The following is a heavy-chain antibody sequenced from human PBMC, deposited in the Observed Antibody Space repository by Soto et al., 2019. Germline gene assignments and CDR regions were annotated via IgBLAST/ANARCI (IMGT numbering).Heavy chain of an antibody. CDR1: VDSISNYY. CDR3: ARHLYSSSSPFDY. J-gene: IGHJ4*02. CDR2: ISYTGST. V-gene: IGHV4-59*08. D-gene: IGHD6-6*01. Sequence: TLSLTCTVSVDSISNYYWSWIRQPPGKGLEWIGFISYTGSTNYNPSLKSRVTISVDTSKNQFSLRLNSVTAADTAVYYCARHLYSSSSPFDYWGQGTLVTVSS.